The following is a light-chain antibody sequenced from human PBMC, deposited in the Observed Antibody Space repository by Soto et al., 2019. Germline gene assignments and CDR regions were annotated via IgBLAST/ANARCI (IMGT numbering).Light chain of an antibody. CDR2: QVT. CDR1: NSDIGAYNY. Sequence: QSALTQPPSASGSPGQSVTISCTGTNSDIGAYNYVSWYRQYPDKAPKLLVYQVTKRPSGVPDRFSDSKSGNTAALTVSGLQAEDEAVYYCSSYAGSLVVFGGGTKLTVL. V-gene: IGLV2-8*01. J-gene: IGLJ2*01. CDR3: SSYAGSLVV.